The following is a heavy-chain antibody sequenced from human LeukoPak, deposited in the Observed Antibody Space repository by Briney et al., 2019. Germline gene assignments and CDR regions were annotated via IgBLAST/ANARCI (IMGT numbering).Heavy chain of an antibody. CDR2: IDYNGRDK. J-gene: IGHJ4*02. Sequence: PGGSLRLSCAASGFTFSSFGMHWVRQAPGKGLEWVSFIDYNGRDKYYADSVKGRFTISRDSSKNTLSLQMNSLRAEDTAVYFCAKDSPTHYADSWGQGTLVTVSS. D-gene: IGHD2-2*01. V-gene: IGHV3-30*02. CDR1: GFTFSSFG. CDR3: AKDSPTHYADS.